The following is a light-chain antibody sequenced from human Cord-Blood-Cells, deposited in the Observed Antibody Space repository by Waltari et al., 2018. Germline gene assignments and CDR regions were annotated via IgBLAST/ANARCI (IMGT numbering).Light chain of an antibody. CDR1: SSDVGSYHL. V-gene: IGLV2-23*01. CDR3: CSYAGSFYV. J-gene: IGLJ1*01. CDR2: EGS. Sequence: SALTQPASVSGSPGPSIPTSCTGTSSDVGSYHLVSWYQQRPGKAPKLMIYEGSKRPSGVSNRFSGSKSGNTASLTISGLQAEDEADYYCCSYAGSFYVFGTGTKVTVL.